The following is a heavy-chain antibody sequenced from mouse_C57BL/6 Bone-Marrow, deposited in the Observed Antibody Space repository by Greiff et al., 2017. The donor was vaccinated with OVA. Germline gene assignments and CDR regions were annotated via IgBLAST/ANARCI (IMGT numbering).Heavy chain of an antibody. CDR2: IDPSDSYT. V-gene: IGHV1-69*01. CDR1: GYTFTSYW. J-gene: IGHJ2*01. Sequence: QVQLQQPGAELVMPGASVKLSCKASGYTFTSYWMHWVKQRPGQGLEWIGEIDPSDSYTNYNQKFKGKSTLTVDKSSSTAYMQLSSLTSEDSAVYYCAREGVRSDFDYWGQGTPLTVSS. CDR3: AREGVRSDFDY.